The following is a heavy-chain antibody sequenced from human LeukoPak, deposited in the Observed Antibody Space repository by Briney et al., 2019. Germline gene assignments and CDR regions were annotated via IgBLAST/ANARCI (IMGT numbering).Heavy chain of an antibody. CDR3: ARSGSITGDSVTLAY. J-gene: IGHJ4*02. V-gene: IGHV1-2*02. CDR2: NNPNSGGT. D-gene: IGHD4-17*01. Sequence: ASVKVSCKASGYTFTGYYMHWVRQAPGQGLEWMGWNNPNSGGTNYAQKFQGRVTMTRDTSISTAYMELSRLTSDDTAVYYCARSGSITGDSVTLAYWGQGTLVTVSS. CDR1: GYTFTGYY.